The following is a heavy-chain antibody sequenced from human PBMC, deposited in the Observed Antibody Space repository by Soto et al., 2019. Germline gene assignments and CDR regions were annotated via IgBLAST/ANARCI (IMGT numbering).Heavy chain of an antibody. CDR2: FNPILSFS. Sequence: QVQLVQSGAEVKKPGSSVKVSCKASGDTFNFYTINWVRQAPGLGLEWMGRFNPILSFSNSALKFQGRVTLTADKSTSTAYMVRSSLRSEDTAIDYCATSFGSGSRAFDYWGQGALVTVSS. D-gene: IGHD3-10*01. CDR3: ATSFGSGSRAFDY. CDR1: GDTFNFYT. V-gene: IGHV1-69*02. J-gene: IGHJ4*02.